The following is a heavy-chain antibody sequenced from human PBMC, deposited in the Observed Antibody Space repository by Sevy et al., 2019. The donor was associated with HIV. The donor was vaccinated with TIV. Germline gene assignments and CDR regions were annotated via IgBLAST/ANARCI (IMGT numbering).Heavy chain of an antibody. CDR1: GGSINSDH. CDR3: ARRNDFDI. CDR2: VYYTGGT. Sequence: LSLTCTVSGGSINSDHWNWIRQPPGKGLEWIGYVYYTGGTNYNPSLKNRVTISVERTKNQFSLKLTSVTAADTAVYYCARRNDFDIWGQGTMVTVSS. V-gene: IGHV4-59*08. J-gene: IGHJ3*02.